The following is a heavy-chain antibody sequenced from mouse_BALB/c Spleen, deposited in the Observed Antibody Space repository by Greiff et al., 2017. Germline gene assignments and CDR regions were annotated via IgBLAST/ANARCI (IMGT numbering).Heavy chain of an antibody. CDR2: ISDGGSYT. CDR1: GFPFSDYY. D-gene: IGHD2-4*01. V-gene: IGHV5-4*02. Sequence: EVQLVESGGGLVKPGGSLKLSCAASGFPFSDYYMYWVRQTPEKRLEWVATISDGGSYTYYPDSVKGRFTISRDNAKNNLYLQMSSLKSEDTAMYYCARDRDLYDYDGGGYAMDYWGQGTSVTVSS. J-gene: IGHJ4*01. CDR3: ARDRDLYDYDGGGYAMDY.